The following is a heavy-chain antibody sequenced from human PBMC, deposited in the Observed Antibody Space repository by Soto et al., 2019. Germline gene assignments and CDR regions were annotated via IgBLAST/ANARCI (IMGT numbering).Heavy chain of an antibody. D-gene: IGHD4-17*01. J-gene: IGHJ6*02. V-gene: IGHV5-51*01. CDR1: GYSFTSYW. CDR3: AIQTPDYGDYVRLGYYYYGMDV. Sequence: RGEALKISCKGSGYSFTSYWIGWVRQMPGKGLEWMGIIYPGDSDTRYSPSFQGQVTISADKSISTAYLQWSSLKASDTAMYYCAIQTPDYGDYVRLGYYYYGMDVWGQGTTVTVSS. CDR2: IYPGDSDT.